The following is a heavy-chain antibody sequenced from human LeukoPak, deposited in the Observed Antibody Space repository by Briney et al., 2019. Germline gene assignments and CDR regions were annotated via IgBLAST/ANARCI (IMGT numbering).Heavy chain of an antibody. V-gene: IGHV4-61*08. CDR1: GGSISSDGYS. Sequence: SETLSLTCAVSGGSISSDGYSWSWIRQPPGKGLEWIGYIYYSGSTNYNPSLKSRVTLSVDTSKNQFSLKLSSVTAADTAVYYCARTGYDSSGYYLFDYWGQGTLVTVSS. CDR3: ARTGYDSSGYYLFDY. D-gene: IGHD3-22*01. CDR2: IYYSGST. J-gene: IGHJ4*02.